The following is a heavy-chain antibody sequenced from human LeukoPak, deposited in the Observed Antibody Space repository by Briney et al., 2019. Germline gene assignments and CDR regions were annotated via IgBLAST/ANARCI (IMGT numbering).Heavy chain of an antibody. CDR1: GFTFSDHY. V-gene: IGHV3-72*01. Sequence: VQPGGSLILSCAASGFTFSDHYMAWVRQAPGKGLEWVGRIRNKANSHTTEYAAPVKGRFTISRDDLKNSLYLQLNSLKTEDTAVYYCARVGDVIAFDIWGQGTMVTVSS. CDR2: IRNKANSHTT. CDR3: ARVGDVIAFDI. J-gene: IGHJ3*02. D-gene: IGHD3-3*01.